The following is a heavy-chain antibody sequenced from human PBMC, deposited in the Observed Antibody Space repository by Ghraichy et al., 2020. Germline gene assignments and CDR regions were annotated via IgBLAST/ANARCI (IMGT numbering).Heavy chain of an antibody. CDR3: ARESMDYDNEYLIDY. Sequence: ASVKVSCKAGGDTFTSYDIHRVRECPGQGLEWMGIINPSGGSTSYAQKFQGRVTMTRDTSTSTVYMELSSLRSEDTAVYYCARESMDYDNEYLIDYWGQGILVTVYS. J-gene: IGHJ4*02. D-gene: IGHD4-17*01. CDR1: GDTFTSYD. CDR2: INPSGGST. V-gene: IGHV1-46*01.